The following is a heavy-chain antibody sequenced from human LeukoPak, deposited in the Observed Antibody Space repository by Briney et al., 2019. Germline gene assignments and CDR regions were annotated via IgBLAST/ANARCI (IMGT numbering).Heavy chain of an antibody. CDR3: ARDRNTDFWSGYYTNYFDY. D-gene: IGHD3-3*01. Sequence: GGSLRLSCAASRFTFSTYWMSWVRQAPGKGLEWVATIKQDGSEKFYEDSVKGRFTISRDNAKNSLYLQMNSLRAEDTAVYYCARDRNTDFWSGYYTNYFDYWGQGTLVTVSS. CDR1: RFTFSTYW. V-gene: IGHV3-7*01. CDR2: IKQDGSEK. J-gene: IGHJ4*02.